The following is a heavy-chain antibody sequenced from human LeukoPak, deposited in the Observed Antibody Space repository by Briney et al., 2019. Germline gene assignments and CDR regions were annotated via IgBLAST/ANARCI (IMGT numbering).Heavy chain of an antibody. CDR2: INPSGGST. V-gene: IGHV1-46*01. J-gene: IGHJ4*02. Sequence: ASVKVSCKASGYTFTSYYMHWVRQAPGQGLEWMGIINPSGGSTSYAQKFQGRVTMTRDMSTSTVYMELSSLRAEDTALYYCAKALGVADTEYWGQGTLVTVSS. CDR3: AKALGVADTEY. CDR1: GYTFTSYY. D-gene: IGHD6-19*01.